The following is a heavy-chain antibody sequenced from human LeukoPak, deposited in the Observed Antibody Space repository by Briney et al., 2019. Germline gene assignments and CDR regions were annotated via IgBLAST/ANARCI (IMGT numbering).Heavy chain of an antibody. J-gene: IGHJ3*02. CDR2: ISSSSSYI. Sequence: PGGSLRLSCAASGFTFSSYSMNWVRQAPGKGLEWVSSISSSSSYIYYADSVKGRFTISRDNDKNSLYLQMNSLRAEDTAVYYCARGRRITMVRGVIGAFDIWGQGTMVTVSS. CDR1: GFTFSSYS. V-gene: IGHV3-21*01. D-gene: IGHD3-10*01. CDR3: ARGRRITMVRGVIGAFDI.